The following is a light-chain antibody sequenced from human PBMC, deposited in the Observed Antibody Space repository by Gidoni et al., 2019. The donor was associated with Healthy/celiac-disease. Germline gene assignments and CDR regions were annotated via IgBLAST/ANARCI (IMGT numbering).Light chain of an antibody. CDR2: AAS. V-gene: IGKV1-39*01. J-gene: IGKJ2*01. CDR3: QQSYSTLYT. CDR1: QIISSY. Sequence: DIQMTQSRSSLSASVRDRVTITCRASQIISSYLNWYQQKPGKAPKLLIYAASSLQSGVPSRFSGSGSGTDFTLTISSLQPEDFATYYCQQSYSTLYTFXQXTKLEIK.